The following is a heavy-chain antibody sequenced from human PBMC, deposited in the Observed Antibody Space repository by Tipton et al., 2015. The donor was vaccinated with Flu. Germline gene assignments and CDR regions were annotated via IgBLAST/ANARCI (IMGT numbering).Heavy chain of an antibody. CDR2: IYRGGET. J-gene: IGHJ4*01. CDR1: GFTVSNNY. CDR3: ARADYYGSGLAFDY. D-gene: IGHD3-10*01. V-gene: IGHV3-66*01. Sequence: SGFTVSNNYMTWVRQAPGKGLEWVSVIYRGGETHYADSVKGRFTISRDNSKNTLNFQMNSLRGEDTAVYYCARADYYGSGLAFDYWGHGTLVTVSS.